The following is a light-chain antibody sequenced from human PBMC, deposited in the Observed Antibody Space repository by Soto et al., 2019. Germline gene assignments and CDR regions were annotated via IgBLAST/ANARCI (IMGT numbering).Light chain of an antibody. CDR1: QSVSSN. J-gene: IGKJ5*01. CDR3: QQYNNWPPIT. CDR2: GAS. V-gene: IGKV3-15*01. Sequence: IVMTQDSTTPSVSSGGKATLSCRASQSVSSNLAWYQQKPGQAPRLLIYGASTRATGIPARFSGSGSETEFTLTISSLQSEDFAVYYCQQYNNWPPITFGQGTRLEIK.